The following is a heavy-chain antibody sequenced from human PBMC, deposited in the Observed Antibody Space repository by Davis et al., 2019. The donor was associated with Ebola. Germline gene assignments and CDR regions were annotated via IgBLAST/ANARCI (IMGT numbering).Heavy chain of an antibody. Sequence: PGGSLRLSCAASGFTFDDYAMHWVRQTPGKGLEWVSLISGDGGSTYYADSVKGRFTISRDNSKNSLYLQMNSLRTEDTALYYCAKTLVGFYYYYGMDVWGQGTTVTVSS. J-gene: IGHJ6*02. CDR2: ISGDGGST. CDR1: GFTFDDYA. V-gene: IGHV3-43*02. CDR3: AKTLVGFYYYYGMDV. D-gene: IGHD1-26*01.